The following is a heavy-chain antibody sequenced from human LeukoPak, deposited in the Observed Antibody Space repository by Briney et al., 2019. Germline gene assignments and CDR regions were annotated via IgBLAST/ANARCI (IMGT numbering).Heavy chain of an antibody. Sequence: ASVKVSCKASGYTFTGYYMHWVRQAPGQGVEWMGWSNPDTGATDIAQKFQGRVAMTRDTSISAAYMELSGLRSDDTAVYFCTRDHCSYINCYEDYYYGMDVWGQGTTVTVSS. D-gene: IGHD2-15*01. CDR3: TRDHCSYINCYEDYYYGMDV. J-gene: IGHJ6*02. V-gene: IGHV1-2*02. CDR2: SNPDTGAT. CDR1: GYTFTGYY.